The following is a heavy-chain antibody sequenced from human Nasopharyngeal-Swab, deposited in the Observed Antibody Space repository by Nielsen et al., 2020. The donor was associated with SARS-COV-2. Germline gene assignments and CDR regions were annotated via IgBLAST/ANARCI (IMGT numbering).Heavy chain of an antibody. V-gene: IGHV3-48*01. CDR2: ISSSSSTI. Sequence: WIRQPPGKGLEWVSYISSSSSTIYYADSVKGRFTISRDNAKNSLYLQMNSLRAEDTAVYYCARDTKDSSGWPYYYYYYMDVWGKGTTVTVSS. J-gene: IGHJ6*03. D-gene: IGHD6-19*01. CDR3: ARDTKDSSGWPYYYYYYMDV.